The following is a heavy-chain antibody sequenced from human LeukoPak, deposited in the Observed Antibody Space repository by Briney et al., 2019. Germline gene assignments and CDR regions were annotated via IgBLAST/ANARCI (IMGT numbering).Heavy chain of an antibody. D-gene: IGHD5-12*01. J-gene: IGHJ4*02. CDR2: NSSSGSTI. CDR1: GFTFSDYY. V-gene: IGHV3-11*01. CDR3: AREEALGSGYDLDY. Sequence: GGPLRLSCAASGFTFSDYYMSWIRQAPGKGLEWVSYNSSSGSTIYYADSVKGRFTISRDNAKNSLYLQMNSLRAEDTAVYYCAREEALGSGYDLDYWGQGTLVTVSS.